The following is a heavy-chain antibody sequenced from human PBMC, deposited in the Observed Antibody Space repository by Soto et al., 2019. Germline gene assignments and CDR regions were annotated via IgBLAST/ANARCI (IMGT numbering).Heavy chain of an antibody. CDR3: ARLYTGYEAFDY. CDR2: IYYSGST. V-gene: IGHV4-30-4*01. J-gene: IGHJ4*02. Sequence: SETLSLTCSVSGGSINSGDYYWSWIRQSPGKGLEWIGYIYYSGSTYYNPSLKSRSTISIDTSKNQFFLNVDSVTAADTAVYYCARLYTGYEAFDYWGQGTLVTVSS. CDR1: GGSINSGDYY. D-gene: IGHD5-12*01.